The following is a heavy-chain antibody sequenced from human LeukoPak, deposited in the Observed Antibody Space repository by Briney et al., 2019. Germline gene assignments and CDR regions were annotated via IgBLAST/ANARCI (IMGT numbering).Heavy chain of an antibody. Sequence: GASVKVSCKASGGTFSSYANSWVRQAPGRGLEWMGGIIPIFGTANYAQKFQGRVTITADESTSTAYMELSSLRSEDTAVYYCARCMVRGVMSGYYHGMDVWGQGTTVTVSS. D-gene: IGHD3-10*01. CDR2: IIPIFGTA. V-gene: IGHV1-69*13. CDR1: GGTFSSYA. J-gene: IGHJ6*02. CDR3: ARCMVRGVMSGYYHGMDV.